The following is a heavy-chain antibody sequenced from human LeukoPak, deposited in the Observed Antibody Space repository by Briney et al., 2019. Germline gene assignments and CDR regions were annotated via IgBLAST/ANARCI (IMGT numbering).Heavy chain of an antibody. CDR1: GGSISSYY. Sequence: SETLSLTCTVSGGSISSYYWSWIRQPPGKGLEWIGYIYYSGSTNYNPSLKSRVTISVDTSKNQFSLKLSSVTAADTAVYYCARLTGSYWVRIDYWGQGTLVTVSS. CDR2: IYYSGST. V-gene: IGHV4-59*12. CDR3: ARLTGSYWVRIDY. J-gene: IGHJ4*02. D-gene: IGHD3-10*01.